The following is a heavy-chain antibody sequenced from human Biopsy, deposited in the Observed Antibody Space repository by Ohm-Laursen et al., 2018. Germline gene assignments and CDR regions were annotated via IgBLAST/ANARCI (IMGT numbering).Heavy chain of an antibody. D-gene: IGHD5-12*01. CDR2: VYCTGNT. CDR3: VRQGGYFQN. J-gene: IGHJ1*01. CDR1: GGSVGSGTFH. V-gene: IGHV4-61*01. Sequence: GTLSLTCSVSGGSVGSGTFHWGWIRQPPGKGLEWIGHVYCTGNTNYNPSLKSRVTISMDMSKNQFSLRLSSVTAADTAVYYCVRQGGYFQNWGPGSQVAVSS.